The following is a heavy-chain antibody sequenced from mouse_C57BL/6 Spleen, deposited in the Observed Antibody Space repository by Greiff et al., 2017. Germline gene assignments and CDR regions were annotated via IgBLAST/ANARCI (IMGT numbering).Heavy chain of an antibody. CDR1: GFNIKDDY. CDR3: THYYYGRDYFDD. V-gene: IGHV14-4*01. D-gene: IGHD1-1*01. J-gene: IGHJ2*01. Sequence: VQLQQSGAELVRPGASVKLSCTASGFNIKDDYMHWVKQRPEQGLEWIGWIDPENGDTEYASKFQGKATITADTSSNTAYLQLSSLTSEDTAVYYCTHYYYGRDYFDDWGQGTTLTVSS. CDR2: IDPENGDT.